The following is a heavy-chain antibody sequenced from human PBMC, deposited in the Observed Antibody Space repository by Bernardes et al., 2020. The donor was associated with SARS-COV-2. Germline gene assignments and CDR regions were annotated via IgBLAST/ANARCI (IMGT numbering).Heavy chain of an antibody. Sequence: ASVKVPCKASGYTFIGYYMHWVRQAPGQGLEWMGWINPNSGGTNYAQKFQGRVTMTRDTSISTAYMELSRLRSDDTAVYYCASLGGELSLFDYYYGMDVWGQGTTVTVSS. CDR1: GYTFIGYY. J-gene: IGHJ6*02. V-gene: IGHV1-2*02. CDR3: ASLGGELSLFDYYYGMDV. D-gene: IGHD3-16*02. CDR2: INPNSGGT.